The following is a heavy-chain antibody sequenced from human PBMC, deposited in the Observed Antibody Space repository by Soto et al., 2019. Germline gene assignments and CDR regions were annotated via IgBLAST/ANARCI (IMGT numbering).Heavy chain of an antibody. CDR2: IIPIFGTA. Sequence: QVQLVQTGAAVKKPGSSVKVSCKVFGGTFSSYAITWVRRAPGQGLEWMGGIIPIFGTANYAKKFQGRVTITEGKSPSTAYMELSSLRAEVTAVYSCARDPGYYDSRGYPYFDYWGQGTLVTISS. J-gene: IGHJ4*02. V-gene: IGHV1-69*14. CDR1: GGTFSSYA. CDR3: ARDPGYYDSRGYPYFDY. D-gene: IGHD3-22*01.